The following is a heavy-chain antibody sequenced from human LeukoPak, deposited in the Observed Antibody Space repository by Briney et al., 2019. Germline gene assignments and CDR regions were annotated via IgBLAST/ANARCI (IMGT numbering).Heavy chain of an antibody. V-gene: IGHV4-59*01. CDR2: IYYSGST. J-gene: IGHJ4*02. Sequence: SETLSLTCTVSGGSISSYYWSWIRQPPGKGLEWIGYIYYSGSTNYNPSLKSRVTISVDTSKDQFSLKLSSVTAADTAVYYCASGEVADYFDYWGQGTLVTVSS. CDR3: ASGEVADYFDY. CDR1: GGSISSYY. D-gene: IGHD3-16*01.